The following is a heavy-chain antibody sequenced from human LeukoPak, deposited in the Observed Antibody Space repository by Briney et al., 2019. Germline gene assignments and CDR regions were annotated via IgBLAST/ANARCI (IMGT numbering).Heavy chain of an antibody. CDR3: ARIFIAALDY. CDR1: GFNLVDYA. Sequence: GGSLRLSCAVSGFNLVDYAMHWVRQAPGRGLEWVSGINWDNGGIVYAESVRGRFTVSRDNAKNSLYLQMNSLRAEDTAVYYCARIFIAALDYWGQGTLVTVSS. V-gene: IGHV3-9*01. J-gene: IGHJ4*02. D-gene: IGHD6-6*01. CDR2: INWDNGGI.